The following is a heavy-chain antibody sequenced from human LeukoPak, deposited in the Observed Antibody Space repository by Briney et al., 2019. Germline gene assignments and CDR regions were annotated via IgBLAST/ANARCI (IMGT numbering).Heavy chain of an antibody. Sequence: PGGSLRLSCAASGFTFSSYGMHWVRQAPGKGLEWVAVISYDGSNKYYADSVKGRFTISRDNSKNTLYLQMNSLRADDTAVYYCARESGYCSNTSCYTDYWGQGTLVTVSS. V-gene: IGHV3-30*03. CDR1: GFTFSSYG. J-gene: IGHJ4*02. D-gene: IGHD2-2*02. CDR2: ISYDGSNK. CDR3: ARESGYCSNTSCYTDY.